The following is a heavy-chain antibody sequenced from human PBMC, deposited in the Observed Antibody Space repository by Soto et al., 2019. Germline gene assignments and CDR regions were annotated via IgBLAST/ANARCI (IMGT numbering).Heavy chain of an antibody. CDR2: ISGSVGTT. Sequence: GGSLRLSCAASGFTFSSYAMSWVRQAPGKGLEWVSVISGSVGTTYYADSVKGRFTISRDNSKSTLYLQMNSLGAEDTAVYYCATSLPLGHFDCWSDYLDSWGQGTLVTVSS. J-gene: IGHJ4*02. D-gene: IGHD3-3*01. V-gene: IGHV3-23*01. CDR1: GFTFSSYA. CDR3: ATSLPLGHFDCWSDYLDS.